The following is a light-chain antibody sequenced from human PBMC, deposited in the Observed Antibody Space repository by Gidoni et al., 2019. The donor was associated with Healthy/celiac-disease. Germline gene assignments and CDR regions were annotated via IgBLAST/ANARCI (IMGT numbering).Light chain of an antibody. V-gene: IGKV2-28*01. CDR1: QSLLHSKGYNY. J-gene: IGKJ2*01. CDR3: MQALQTPYT. CDR2: LGS. Sequence: DIVMTQSPLSLPVTPGEPASISCRSSQSLLHSKGYNYLDWYLQKPGQSPQLLIYLGSNRASGVPDRFIGSGSGTDFTLKISRVEAEDVGVYYCMQALQTPYTFGQGTKLEIK.